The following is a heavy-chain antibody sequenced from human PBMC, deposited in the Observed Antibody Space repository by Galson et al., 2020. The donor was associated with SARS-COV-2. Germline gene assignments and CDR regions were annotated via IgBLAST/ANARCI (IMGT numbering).Heavy chain of an antibody. CDR3: ARQKGSGSYYKTRGGMDV. D-gene: IGHD3-10*01. J-gene: IGHJ6*02. CDR2: IYYSGST. V-gene: IGHV4-39*01. CDR1: GGSISSSSYY. Sequence: SETLSLTCTVSGGSISSSSYYWGWIRQPPGKGLEWIGSIYYSGSTYYNPSLKSRVTISVDTSKNQFSLKLSSVTAADTAVYYCARQKGSGSYYKTRGGMDVWGQGTTVTVSS.